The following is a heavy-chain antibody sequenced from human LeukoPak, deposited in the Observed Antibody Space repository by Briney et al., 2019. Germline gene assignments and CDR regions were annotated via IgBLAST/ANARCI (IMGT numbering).Heavy chain of an antibody. CDR2: IRSKAYGGTT. Sequence: GGSLRLSCTASGFTFGDYAMSWVRQAPGKGLEWVGFIRSKAYGGTTEYAASVKGRFTISRDDTKSIAYLQMNSLKTADTGVYYCTRAREFGGSHDAFDIWGQGTKVTVSS. V-gene: IGHV3-49*04. CDR1: GFTFGDYA. D-gene: IGHD3-10*01. CDR3: TRAREFGGSHDAFDI. J-gene: IGHJ3*02.